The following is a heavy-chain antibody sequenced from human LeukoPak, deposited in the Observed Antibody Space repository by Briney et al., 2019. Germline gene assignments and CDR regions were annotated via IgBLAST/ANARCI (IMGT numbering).Heavy chain of an antibody. Sequence: PSETLSLTCTVSGGSISSYYWSWIRQPPPKGLEWIGYINYSGSTNYNPSLESRVTISVDRSKNQFSLKLSSVTAADTAVYYCVRDLTGAGFDPWGQGTLVTVSS. V-gene: IGHV4-59*01. D-gene: IGHD3-10*01. J-gene: IGHJ5*02. CDR1: GGSISSYY. CDR2: INYSGST. CDR3: VRDLTGAGFDP.